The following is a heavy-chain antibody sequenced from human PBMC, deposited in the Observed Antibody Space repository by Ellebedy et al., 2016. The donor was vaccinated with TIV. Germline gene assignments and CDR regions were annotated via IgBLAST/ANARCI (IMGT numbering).Heavy chain of an antibody. D-gene: IGHD6-13*01. CDR2: IFYTWST. J-gene: IGHJ4*02. CDR3: ARGGTITAGTPVPEY. CDR1: GGSISNYY. Sequence: SETMSLTCTVSGGSISNYYWNWIRQAPGQGLEYIGYIFYTWSTRYDPSLRSRVTISLPTPKNQFSLQLSTVTAADTAVYYCARGGTITAGTPVPEYWGQGNLVTVSS. V-gene: IGHV4-59*08.